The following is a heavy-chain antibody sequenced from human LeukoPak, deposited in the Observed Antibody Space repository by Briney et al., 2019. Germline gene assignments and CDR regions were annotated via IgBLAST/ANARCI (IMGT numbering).Heavy chain of an antibody. D-gene: IGHD4-17*01. Sequence: SETLSLTCTVSGGSISSGGYYWSWIRQSAGKGLEWIGRIYTSGSTSYNPSLKSRVTISIDTSKNQFSLKLSSVTAADTAVYYCARVARGDYVDAFDIWGQGTMVTVSS. V-gene: IGHV4-61*02. J-gene: IGHJ3*02. CDR1: GGSISSGGYY. CDR2: IYTSGST. CDR3: ARVARGDYVDAFDI.